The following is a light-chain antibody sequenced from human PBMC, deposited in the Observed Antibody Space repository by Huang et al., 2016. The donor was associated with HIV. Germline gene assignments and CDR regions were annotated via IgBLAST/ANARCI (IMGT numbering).Light chain of an antibody. CDR1: QVISSY. CDR3: QQTYSSPSIT. V-gene: IGKV1-39*01. CDR2: ATS. J-gene: IGKJ5*01. Sequence: DIQMTQSPSSLSASVGDRVTITCRASQVISSYLNWYQHKPGKAPKLLIYATSSLQNGGPARFSGSGSGPDFTLTISSLQPDDFATYYCQQTYSSPSITFGQGTRLEIK.